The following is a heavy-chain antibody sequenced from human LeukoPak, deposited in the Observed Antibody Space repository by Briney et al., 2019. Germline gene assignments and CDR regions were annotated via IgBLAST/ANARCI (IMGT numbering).Heavy chain of an antibody. Sequence: SETLSPTCSVSGHSISSGYYWGWIRQPPGKGLEWIGNIYHSGSTYYNPSLKSRVTISVDTSKNQFSLKVSSVTAADTAVYYCARVGSSWYLGPYWGQGTLVTVSS. CDR3: ARVGSSWYLGPY. D-gene: IGHD6-13*01. CDR2: IYHSGST. J-gene: IGHJ4*02. V-gene: IGHV4-38-2*02. CDR1: GHSISSGYY.